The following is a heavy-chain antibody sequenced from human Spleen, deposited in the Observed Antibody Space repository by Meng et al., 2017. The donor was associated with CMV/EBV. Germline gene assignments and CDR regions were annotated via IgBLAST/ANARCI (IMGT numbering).Heavy chain of an antibody. CDR3: ARVWAAAGHYYYYGMDV. CDR1: GGSFSGYY. CDR2: INHSGST. J-gene: IGHJ6*02. D-gene: IGHD6-13*01. Sequence: GSLRLSCAVYGGSFSGYYWSWIRQPPGKGLEWIGEINHSGSTNYNPSLKSRVTISVDTSKNQFSLKLSSVTAADTAVYYCARVWAAAGHYYYYGMDVWGQGTTVTVSS. V-gene: IGHV4-34*01.